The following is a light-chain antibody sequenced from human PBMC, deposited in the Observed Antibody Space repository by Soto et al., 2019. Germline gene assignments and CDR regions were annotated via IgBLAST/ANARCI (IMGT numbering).Light chain of an antibody. J-gene: IGKJ1*01. Sequence: DIQMTQSPSSLSASVGDRVTITCRASQGISNYLAWYQQKPGKVPKLLIYAASTLQSGVPSRFSGSGSGTDFTRTISSLQPEDVATYYCQKYNSAPPSFGQGTKVDIK. CDR1: QGISNY. V-gene: IGKV1-27*01. CDR3: QKYNSAPPS. CDR2: AAS.